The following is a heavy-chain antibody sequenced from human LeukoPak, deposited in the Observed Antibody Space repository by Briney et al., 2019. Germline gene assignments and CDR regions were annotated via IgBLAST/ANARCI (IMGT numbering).Heavy chain of an antibody. D-gene: IGHD3-10*01. CDR2: ISGSGAGT. CDR3: AKGTRGSGTSYNDDY. CDR1: GFTFSSYA. V-gene: IGHV3-23*01. Sequence: PGGSLRLSCAASGFTFSSYATSWVRQAPGKGLEWVSTISGSGAGTYYADSVKGRFTISRDNPKNTLYLQMNSLRAEDTAIYYCAKGTRGSGTSYNDDYWGQGTLVTVSS. J-gene: IGHJ4*02.